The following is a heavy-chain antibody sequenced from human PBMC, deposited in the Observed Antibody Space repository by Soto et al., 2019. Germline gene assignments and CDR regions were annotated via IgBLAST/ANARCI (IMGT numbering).Heavy chain of an antibody. CDR1: GGSISSGGYS. J-gene: IGHJ3*02. V-gene: IGHV4-30-2*01. Sequence: QLQLQESGSGLVKPSQTLSLTCAVSGGSISSGGYSWSWIRQPPGKGLEWIGYIYHSGSTYYNPSLNGRVTISVDRSKNQFSLKLSSVTAADTAVYYCARDQRGYYDSSGYYWHAFDIWGQGTMVTVSS. CDR2: IYHSGST. D-gene: IGHD3-22*01. CDR3: ARDQRGYYDSSGYYWHAFDI.